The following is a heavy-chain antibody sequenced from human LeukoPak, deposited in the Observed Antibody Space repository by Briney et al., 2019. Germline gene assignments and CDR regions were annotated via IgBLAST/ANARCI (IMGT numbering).Heavy chain of an antibody. D-gene: IGHD3-3*01. CDR2: ISSSGSTI. J-gene: IGHJ4*02. V-gene: IGHV3-11*01. Sequence: PGGSLRLSCAASGFTFSDYHMSWIRQAPGKGLEWVSYISSSGSTIYYADSVKGRFTISRDNAKNSLYLQMNSLRAEDTAVYYCARAHVLRFLESNYWGQGTLVTVSS. CDR1: GFTFSDYH. CDR3: ARAHVLRFLESNY.